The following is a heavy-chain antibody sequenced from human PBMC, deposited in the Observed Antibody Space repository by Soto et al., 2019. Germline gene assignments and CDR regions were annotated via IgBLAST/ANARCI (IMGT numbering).Heavy chain of an antibody. V-gene: IGHV3-48*02. CDR3: ASLTLYYYDSTSTWDS. Sequence: GGSLRLSCVASTFTFSNYGMNWVRQSPGKGLEWVSYISSSSSDIYYADSVKGRFNISRENGKNILYLQMNSLRDEDTAVYYCASLTLYYYDSTSTWDSWGQGTLVTVSS. D-gene: IGHD3-22*01. CDR1: TFTFSNYG. CDR2: ISSSSSDI. J-gene: IGHJ4*02.